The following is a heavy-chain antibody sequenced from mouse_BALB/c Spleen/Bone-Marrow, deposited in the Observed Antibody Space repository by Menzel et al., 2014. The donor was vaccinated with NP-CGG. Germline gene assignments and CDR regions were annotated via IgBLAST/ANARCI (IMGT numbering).Heavy chain of an antibody. CDR3: AISTMITTGFAY. D-gene: IGHD2-4*01. V-gene: IGHV2-6-7*01. J-gene: IGHJ3*01. CDR1: GFSLTGYG. CDR2: IWGDGST. Sequence: VQLQQSGPGLVAPSQSRTITCTVSGFSLTGYGVKWVRQPPGKGLEWLGMIWGDGSTDYNSALKSRLSISKDNSKSQVFLKMNSLKTDDTARYYCAISTMITTGFAYWGQGTLVTVSA.